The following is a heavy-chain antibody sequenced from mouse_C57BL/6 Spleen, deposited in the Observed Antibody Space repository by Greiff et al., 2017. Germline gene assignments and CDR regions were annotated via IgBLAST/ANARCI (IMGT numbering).Heavy chain of an antibody. J-gene: IGHJ1*03. D-gene: IGHD1-1*01. Sequence: EVQLVESGGGLVQPKGSLKLSCAASGFSFNTYAMNWVRQAPGKGLEWVARIRSKSNNYATYYADTVKDRFTISRDDSESMLYLQMHNLKTEDTAMYYCVRPSYGGSSWYFDVWGTGTTVTVSS. CDR1: GFSFNTYA. V-gene: IGHV10-1*01. CDR3: VRPSYGGSSWYFDV. CDR2: IRSKSNNYAT.